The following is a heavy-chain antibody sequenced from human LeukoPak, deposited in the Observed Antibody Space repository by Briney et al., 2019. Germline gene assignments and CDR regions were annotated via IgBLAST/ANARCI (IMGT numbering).Heavy chain of an antibody. J-gene: IGHJ4*02. CDR1: GGSISSGSYY. CDR3: ASGLSDSSGYYGLDY. Sequence: SSETLSPTCTVSGGSISSGSYYWSWIRQPAGKGREWIGRIYTSGSTNYNPSLKSRVTISVDTSKNQFSLKLSSVTAADTAVYYCASGLSDSSGYYGLDYWGQGTLVTVSS. D-gene: IGHD3-22*01. V-gene: IGHV4-61*02. CDR2: IYTSGST.